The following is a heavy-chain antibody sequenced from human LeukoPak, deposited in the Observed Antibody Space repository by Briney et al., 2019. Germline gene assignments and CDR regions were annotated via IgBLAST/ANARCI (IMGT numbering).Heavy chain of an antibody. CDR3: ARDLRH. J-gene: IGHJ1*01. Sequence: GGSPRLSCAASGFTLRSNYMSWVRQAPGKGLEWVSVIYSGGSTYYADSVKGRFTISRDNSKNTLYLQMNSLRAEDTAVYYCARDLRHWGQGTLVTVSS. CDR2: IYSGGST. V-gene: IGHV3-66*01. CDR1: GFTLRSNY.